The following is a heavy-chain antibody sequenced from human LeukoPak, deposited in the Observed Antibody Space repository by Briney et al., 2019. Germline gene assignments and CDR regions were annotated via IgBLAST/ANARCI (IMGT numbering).Heavy chain of an antibody. CDR1: GYTFTGYY. Sequence: ASVKVSCKASGYTFTGYYMHWVRQAPGQGLEWMGWISAYNGNTNYAQKLQGRVTMTTDTSTSTAYMELRSLRSDDTAVYYCARANYGSGSYYIHYYYYYMDVWGKGTTVTISS. D-gene: IGHD3-10*01. V-gene: IGHV1-18*04. CDR3: ARANYGSGSYYIHYYYYYMDV. J-gene: IGHJ6*03. CDR2: ISAYNGNT.